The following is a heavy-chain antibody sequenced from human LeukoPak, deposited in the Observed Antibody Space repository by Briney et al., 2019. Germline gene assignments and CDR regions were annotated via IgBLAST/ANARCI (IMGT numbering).Heavy chain of an antibody. V-gene: IGHV3-15*01. Sequence: PGGSVRLSCAASGFSFRKVWMTWVRQATGKGLEWVGRIKSNTDGGTVDYAAPVEDRFSISRDDSRNTLYLQMNSLKTEDTGFYYCTADQMRGAYWGQGPLVTVSS. CDR2: IKSNTDGGTV. J-gene: IGHJ4*02. CDR3: TADQMRGAY. CDR1: GFSFRKVW.